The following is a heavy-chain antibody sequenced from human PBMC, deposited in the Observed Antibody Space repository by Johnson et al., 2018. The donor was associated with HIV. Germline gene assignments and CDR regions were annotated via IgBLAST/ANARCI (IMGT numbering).Heavy chain of an antibody. CDR3: ARGTGGWPLFDI. V-gene: IGHV3-9*01. CDR1: GFTFDDYA. D-gene: IGHD6-19*01. CDR2: ISWNSGTI. Sequence: VQLVESGGGLVQPGRSLRLSCAASGFTFDDYAMHWVRQVPGKGLEWISGISWNSGTIGYADSVKGRFTISRDNSKNTLYLQMNSLRAEDTAVYYCARGTGGWPLFDIWGQGTMVTVSS. J-gene: IGHJ3*02.